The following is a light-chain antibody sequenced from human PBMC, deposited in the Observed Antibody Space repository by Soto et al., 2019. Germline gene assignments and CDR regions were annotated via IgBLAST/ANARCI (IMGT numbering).Light chain of an antibody. CDR3: HHRGGWPPT. CDR1: HSVGIN. CDR2: DVS. J-gene: IGKJ1*01. Sequence: EIVLTQSPATLSLSPGERATLSCRASHSVGINLAWYQQKPGQSPRLLIYDVSNRATGIPARFSGSGAATDFTLTITSLEPEDFAACYRHHRGGWPPTFGQGTRVEIK. V-gene: IGKV3-11*01.